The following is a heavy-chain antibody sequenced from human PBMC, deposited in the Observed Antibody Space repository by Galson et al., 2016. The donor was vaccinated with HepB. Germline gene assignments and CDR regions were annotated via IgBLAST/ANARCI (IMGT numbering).Heavy chain of an antibody. CDR3: ARDPNSIKQHLYA. Sequence: SLRLSCAASGLNVGSHYMRWVRQAPGKGLEWVSLIYSGGSTYYADSVKGRFTISRANSKNTLYLQMNSLRVEDTAVYYCARDPNSIKQHLYAWGRGTLVTVSS. CDR2: IYSGGST. D-gene: IGHD4-23*01. V-gene: IGHV3-53*01. CDR1: GLNVGSHY. J-gene: IGHJ5*02.